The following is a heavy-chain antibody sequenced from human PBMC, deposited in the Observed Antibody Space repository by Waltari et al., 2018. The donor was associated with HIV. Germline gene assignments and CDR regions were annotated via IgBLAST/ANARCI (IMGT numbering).Heavy chain of an antibody. J-gene: IGHJ3*02. V-gene: IGHV3-66*01. CDR3: ARGISMIVVVNQNQWGAFDI. Sequence: EVQLVESGGGLVQPGGSLRLSCAASGFTVSSNYMNWVRQAPGQGLEGVSVIYSGGNTYYADSVKGRFTISRDNSKNTLYLQMNSLRAEDTAVYYCARGISMIVVVNQNQWGAFDIWGQGTMVTVSS. CDR2: IYSGGNT. CDR1: GFTVSSNY. D-gene: IGHD3-22*01.